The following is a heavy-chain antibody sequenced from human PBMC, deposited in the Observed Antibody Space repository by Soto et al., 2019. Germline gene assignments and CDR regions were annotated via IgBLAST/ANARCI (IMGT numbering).Heavy chain of an antibody. CDR3: ARDSGGGGYSYGSAYGMDV. Sequence: SETLSLTCAVSGGSISSGGYYWSWIRQHPGKGLEWIGYIYYSGSTYYNPSLKSRVTISVDTSKNQFSLKLSSVTAADTAVYYCARDSGGGGYSYGSAYGMDVWGQGTTVTV. J-gene: IGHJ6*02. V-gene: IGHV4-31*11. D-gene: IGHD5-18*01. CDR2: IYYSGST. CDR1: GGSISSGGYY.